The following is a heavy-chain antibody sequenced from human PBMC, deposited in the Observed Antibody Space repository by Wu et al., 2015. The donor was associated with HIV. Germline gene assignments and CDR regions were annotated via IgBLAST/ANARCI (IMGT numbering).Heavy chain of an antibody. J-gene: IGHJ4*02. D-gene: IGHD5-12*01. CDR3: ARGRGYPGKTPADY. V-gene: IGHV1-69*05. CDR1: GGTFSSYA. Sequence: QVQLVQSGAEVKKPGSSVKVSCKASGGTFSSYAISWVRQAPGQGLEWMGGIIPIFGTANYAQKFQGRVTITTDESTSTAYMELSSLRSEDTAVYYCARGRGYPGKTPADYWGQGTLVTVSS. CDR2: IIPIFGTA.